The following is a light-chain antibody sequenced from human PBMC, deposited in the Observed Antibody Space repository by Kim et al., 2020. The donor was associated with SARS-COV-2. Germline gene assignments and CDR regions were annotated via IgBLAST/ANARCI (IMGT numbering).Light chain of an antibody. CDR2: AAS. Sequence: DIQLTQSPSFLSASVEDRVTITCRASQVVGSYLAWYQQKPGIAPRLLIYAASTLQSGVPSRFSGRGSGTEFTLTINSLQPEDFATYYCQQLNSYPFTFGQGTRLEI. J-gene: IGKJ5*01. V-gene: IGKV1-9*01. CDR1: QVVGSY. CDR3: QQLNSYPFT.